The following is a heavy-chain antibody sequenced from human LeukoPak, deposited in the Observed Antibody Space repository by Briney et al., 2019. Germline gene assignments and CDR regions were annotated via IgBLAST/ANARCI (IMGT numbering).Heavy chain of an antibody. D-gene: IGHD6-13*01. J-gene: IGHJ4*02. CDR3: ARTPPGIAAAIDY. CDR1: GYTFTSYY. V-gene: IGHV1-46*01. Sequence: GASVKVSCKASGYTFTSYYMHWVRQAPGQGLEWMGIINPSGGSTSYAQKFQGRVTMTRDMSTSTVYMELSRLRSDDTAVYYCARTPPGIAAAIDYWGQGTLVTVSS. CDR2: INPSGGST.